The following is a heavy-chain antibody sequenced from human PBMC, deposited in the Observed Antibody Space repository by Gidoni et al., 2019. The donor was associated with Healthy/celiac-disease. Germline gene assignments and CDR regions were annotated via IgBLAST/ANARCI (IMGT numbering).Heavy chain of an antibody. D-gene: IGHD3-22*01. Sequence: EVQLLESGGGLVQPGGSLRLSCAASGFPFSRSAMSWVRQAPGKGLGWVSAISGSGGSTYYADSVKGRFTISRDNSKNTLYLQMNSLRAEDTAVYYCAKDEEYYDSSGYFPDYWGQGTLVTVSS. CDR1: GFPFSRSA. CDR2: ISGSGGST. J-gene: IGHJ4*02. CDR3: AKDEEYYDSSGYFPDY. V-gene: IGHV3-23*01.